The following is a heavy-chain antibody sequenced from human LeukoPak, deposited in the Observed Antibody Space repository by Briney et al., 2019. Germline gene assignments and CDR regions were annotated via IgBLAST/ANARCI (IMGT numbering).Heavy chain of an antibody. CDR3: ARGRISYYYDSSGYYYPDAFDI. Sequence: GASVKVSCKASGYTFTSYDINWVRQAPGQGLEWMGWMNPNSGNTGYAQKFQGRVTMTRNTSISTAYMELSSLRPEDTAVYYRARGRISYYYDSSGYYYPDAFDIWGQGTMVTVSS. V-gene: IGHV1-8*01. CDR1: GYTFTSYD. CDR2: MNPNSGNT. D-gene: IGHD3-22*01. J-gene: IGHJ3*02.